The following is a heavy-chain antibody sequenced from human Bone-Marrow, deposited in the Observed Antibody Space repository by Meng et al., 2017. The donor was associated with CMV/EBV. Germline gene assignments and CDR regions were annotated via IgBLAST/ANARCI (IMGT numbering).Heavy chain of an antibody. CDR1: GGSFSGYY. D-gene: IGHD2-15*01. CDR3: ARVQGYCSGGSCYRNWFDP. CDR2: INHSGST. Sequence: LRLSCAVYGGSFSGYYWSWIRQPPGKGLEWVGEINHSGSTNYNPSLKSRVTISVDTSKDQFALKLSSVTAADTAVYYCARVQGYCSGGSCYRNWFDPWGQGTLVTVYS. V-gene: IGHV4-34*01. J-gene: IGHJ5*02.